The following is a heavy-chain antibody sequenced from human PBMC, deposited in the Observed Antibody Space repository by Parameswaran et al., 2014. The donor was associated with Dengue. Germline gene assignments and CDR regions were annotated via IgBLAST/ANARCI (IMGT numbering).Heavy chain of an antibody. J-gene: IGHJ5*02. Sequence: VRQMPGKGLEWIGEINHSGSTNYNPSLKSRVTISVDTSKNQFSLKLSSVTAADTAVYYCARRGSDIVVVPAAVWFDPWGQGTLVTVSS. CDR2: INHSGST. V-gene: IGHV4-34*01. D-gene: IGHD2-2*01. CDR3: ARRGSDIVVVPAAVWFDP.